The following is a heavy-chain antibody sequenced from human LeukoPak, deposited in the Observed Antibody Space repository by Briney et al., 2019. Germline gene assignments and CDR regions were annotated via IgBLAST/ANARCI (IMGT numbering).Heavy chain of an antibody. D-gene: IGHD3-9*01. CDR3: ARGNILTGYCFDF. V-gene: IGHV4-34*01. CDR1: GWSITGYY. Sequence: SATLSLTCAVYGWSITGYYWSWIRQPPGRGLEWVGEIHYTGATSYNPSLKSRATISTDTSKNQFSLMLSSVTAADTAVYYCARGNILTGYCFDFWGQGALVTVSS. CDR2: IHYTGAT. J-gene: IGHJ4*02.